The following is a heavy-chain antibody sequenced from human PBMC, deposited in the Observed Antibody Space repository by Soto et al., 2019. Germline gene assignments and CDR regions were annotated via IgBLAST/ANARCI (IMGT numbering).Heavy chain of an antibody. V-gene: IGHV3-9*01. CDR1: GSSFSSFW. J-gene: IGHJ6*02. CDR2: IRWNSGNK. D-gene: IGHD6-13*01. CDR3: AKDMRGGSSSSRYYYGLDV. Sequence: GGSLRLSCAASGSSFSSFWMSWVRQAPGKGLEWVSDIRWNSGNKYYADSVKGRFSISRDNAKNSLYLQMNSLRGEDTALYYCAKDMRGGSSSSRYYYGLDVWGQGTTVTVSS.